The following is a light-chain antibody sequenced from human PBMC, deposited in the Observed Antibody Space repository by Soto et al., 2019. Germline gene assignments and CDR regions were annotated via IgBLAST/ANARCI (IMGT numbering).Light chain of an antibody. CDR1: SSDVGSHNY. J-gene: IGLJ1*01. CDR3: SSYSSTSTPYV. Sequence: QSVLTQPASVCGSPGQSITISCTGTSSDVGSHNYVSWYQQHPGKAPKLIIFEVNSRPSGVSNRFSGSKSGSAASLTISGLQAEDEADYSCSSYSSTSTPYVFGGGTKVTVL. CDR2: EVN. V-gene: IGLV2-14*01.